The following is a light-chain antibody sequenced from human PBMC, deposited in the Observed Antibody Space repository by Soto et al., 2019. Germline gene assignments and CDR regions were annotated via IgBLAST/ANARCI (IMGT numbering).Light chain of an antibody. CDR1: EGISTW. CDR3: QQYHSLWA. J-gene: IGKJ1*01. CDR2: DAS. V-gene: IGKV1-5*01. Sequence: DIQMTQSPSTVSASVGDRVTITCRASEGISTWLAWYQQKPGQAPKLLIYDASISDSGVPSRFSGSGSGTDFPITVSNLQHDDSATYYCQQYHSLWAFGQGTKVEIK.